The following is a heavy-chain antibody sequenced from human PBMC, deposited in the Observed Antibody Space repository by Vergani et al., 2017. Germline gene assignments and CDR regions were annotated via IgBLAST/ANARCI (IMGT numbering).Heavy chain of an antibody. CDR1: GYSFTSYW. Sequence: EVQLVQSGAEVKKPGESLKISCKGSGYSFTSYWIGWVRQMPGKGLEWIGIIYPGDSDTRYSPSLQGQVTISAAKSISTAYLQWSSLKASDTAMYYCARQRLSKGMVRGVIISGWYFDYWGQGTLVTVSS. CDR2: IYPGDSDT. J-gene: IGHJ4*02. V-gene: IGHV5-51*01. CDR3: ARQRLSKGMVRGVIISGWYFDY. D-gene: IGHD3-10*01.